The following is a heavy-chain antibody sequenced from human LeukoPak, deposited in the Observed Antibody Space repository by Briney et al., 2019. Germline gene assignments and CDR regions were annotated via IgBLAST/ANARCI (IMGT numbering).Heavy chain of an antibody. V-gene: IGHV3-30*02. J-gene: IGHJ4*02. Sequence: PGGSLRLSFTASGFPFSSYGMHWVRQAPGKGLEWVAIIRYDGNKKYYADSVKGRFTISRDNSKNTLDLQMNSLRAVDTAVYYCAKDGDYCSGGSCYSTPYFDYWGQGTLVTVSS. D-gene: IGHD2-15*01. CDR1: GFPFSSYG. CDR3: AKDGDYCSGGSCYSTPYFDY. CDR2: IRYDGNKK.